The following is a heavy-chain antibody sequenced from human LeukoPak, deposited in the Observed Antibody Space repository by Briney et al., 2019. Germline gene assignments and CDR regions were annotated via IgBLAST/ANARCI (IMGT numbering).Heavy chain of an antibody. CDR3: ARQRYCSGGSCYPGLYWFDP. CDR1: GGSISSGSYY. J-gene: IGHJ5*02. V-gene: IGHV4-61*02. D-gene: IGHD2-15*01. CDR2: IYTSGST. Sequence: SETLSLTCTVSGGSISSGSYYWSWIRQPAGKGLEWIGRIYTSGSTNYNPSLKSRVTISVDTSKNQFSLKLSSVTAADTAVYYCARQRYCSGGSCYPGLYWFDPWGQGTLVTVSS.